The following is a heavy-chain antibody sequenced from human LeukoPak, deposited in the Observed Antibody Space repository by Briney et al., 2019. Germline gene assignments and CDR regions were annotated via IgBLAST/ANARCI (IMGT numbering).Heavy chain of an antibody. CDR1: GYSFTSYW. CDR2: IYPGDSDT. Sequence: GESLKISCKGSGYSFTSYWIGWVRQMPGKGLEWMGIIYPGDSDTRYSPSFQGQVTISADKSISTAYLQWSSLKASDTAMYYCARRGVGGPRDEYYFDYWGQGTLVTVSS. CDR3: ARRGVGGPRDEYYFDY. J-gene: IGHJ4*02. D-gene: IGHD5-12*01. V-gene: IGHV5-51*01.